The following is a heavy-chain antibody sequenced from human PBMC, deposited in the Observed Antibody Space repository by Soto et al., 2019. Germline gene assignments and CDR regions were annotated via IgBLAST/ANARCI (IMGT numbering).Heavy chain of an antibody. CDR2: INPSGGST. Sequence: ASVKVSCKASGGTFSSYAIIWVRQAPGQGLEWMGIINPSGGSTSYAQKFQGRVTITRDTSASTAYMELSSLRSEDTAVYYCAREAYGKLSAFDIWGQGTMVTVSS. CDR1: GGTFSSYA. J-gene: IGHJ3*02. CDR3: AREAYGKLSAFDI. D-gene: IGHD4-17*01. V-gene: IGHV1-46*01.